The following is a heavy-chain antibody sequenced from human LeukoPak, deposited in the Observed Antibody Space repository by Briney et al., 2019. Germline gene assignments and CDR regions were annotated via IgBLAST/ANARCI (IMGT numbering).Heavy chain of an antibody. CDR2: IKQDGSVK. D-gene: IGHD6-13*01. J-gene: IGHJ4*02. V-gene: IGHV3-7*01. Sequence: QPGGSLRLSCAASGFTFSSYWMSWVRQAPGKGLEWVANIKQDGSVKYYVDSVTGRFTISRDNAKNSLYLQMDSLRAEDTAVYYCATLAPNYSSSWFPIDYWGQGTLVTVSS. CDR1: GFTFSSYW. CDR3: ATLAPNYSSSWFPIDY.